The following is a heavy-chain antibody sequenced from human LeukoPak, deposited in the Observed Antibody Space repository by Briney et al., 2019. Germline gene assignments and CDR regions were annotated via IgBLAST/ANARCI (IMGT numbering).Heavy chain of an antibody. Sequence: SETLSLTCAVYGGSFSGYYWSWIRQPPGKGLEWIGEINHSGSTNYNPSLKSRVTISVDTSKNQFSLKLSSVTAADTAVYYCARGSSSWWKGAWFDPWSQGTLVTVSS. CDR3: ARGSSSWWKGAWFDP. V-gene: IGHV4-34*01. CDR1: GGSFSGYY. J-gene: IGHJ5*02. D-gene: IGHD6-13*01. CDR2: INHSGST.